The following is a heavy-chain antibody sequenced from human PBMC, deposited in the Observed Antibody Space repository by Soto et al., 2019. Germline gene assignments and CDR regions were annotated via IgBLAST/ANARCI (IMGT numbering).Heavy chain of an antibody. D-gene: IGHD3-22*01. CDR3: ARVREPYYYDSSGYDY. CDR2: IKQDGSEK. CDR1: GFTFSSYW. Sequence: PGGSLRLSCAASGFTFSSYWMSWVRQAPGKGLEWVANIKQDGSEKYYVDSVKGRFTISRDNAKNSLYLQMNSLRAEDTAVYYCARVREPYYYDSSGYDYWGQGTLVTVSS. J-gene: IGHJ4*02. V-gene: IGHV3-7*05.